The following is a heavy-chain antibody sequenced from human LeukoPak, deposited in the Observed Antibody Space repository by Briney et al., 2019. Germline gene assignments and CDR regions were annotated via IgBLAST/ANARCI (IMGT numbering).Heavy chain of an antibody. D-gene: IGHD2-15*01. CDR1: GFTFSSYE. CDR2: ISSSGSTI. V-gene: IGHV3-48*03. Sequence: PGGSLRLSCAASGFTFSSYEMNWVRHAPGKGLEWVSYISSSGSTIYYADSVKGRFTISRDNAKNSLYLQMNSLRAEDTAVYYCARDRRYCSGGSCYNYYYGMDVWGKGTTVTVSS. CDR3: ARDRRYCSGGSCYNYYYGMDV. J-gene: IGHJ6*04.